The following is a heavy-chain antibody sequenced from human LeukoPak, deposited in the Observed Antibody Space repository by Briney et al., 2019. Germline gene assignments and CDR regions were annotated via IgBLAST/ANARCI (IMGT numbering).Heavy chain of an antibody. J-gene: IGHJ4*02. V-gene: IGHV1-8*03. CDR3: ARGKRWLQLILDY. Sequence: ASVKVSCKASGYTFTNYDINWVRQATGQGREWMGWMNPNSGNTGYAQKFQGRVTITRNTSISTAYMELSSLRSEDTAVYYCARGKRWLQLILDYWGQGTLVTVSS. D-gene: IGHD5-24*01. CDR2: MNPNSGNT. CDR1: GYTFTNYD.